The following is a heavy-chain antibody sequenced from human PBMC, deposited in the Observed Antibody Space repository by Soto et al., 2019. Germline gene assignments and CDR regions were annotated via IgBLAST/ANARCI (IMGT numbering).Heavy chain of an antibody. V-gene: IGHV4-34*01. CDR3: ARVADIVVVPAAPFDY. J-gene: IGHJ4*02. Sequence: SETLSLTCAVYGGSFSGYYWSWIRQPPGKGLEWIGEINHSGSTNYNPSLKSRVTISVDTSKNQFSLKLSSVTAADTAVYYCARVADIVVVPAAPFDYWGQGTLVTVSS. CDR1: GGSFSGYY. CDR2: INHSGST. D-gene: IGHD2-2*01.